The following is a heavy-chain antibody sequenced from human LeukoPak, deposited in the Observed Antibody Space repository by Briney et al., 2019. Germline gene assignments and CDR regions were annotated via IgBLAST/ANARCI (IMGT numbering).Heavy chain of an antibody. CDR3: AKEHTYYYDSSGYSYFDY. Sequence: GGPLRLSCAASGFTFDDYAMHWVRQAPGKGLEWVSGISWNSGSIGYADSVKGRFTISRDNAKHSMYLQMNSLRAEDMALYYCAKEHTYYYDSSGYSYFDYWGQGTLVTVSS. CDR2: ISWNSGSI. J-gene: IGHJ4*02. D-gene: IGHD3-22*01. V-gene: IGHV3-9*03. CDR1: GFTFDDYA.